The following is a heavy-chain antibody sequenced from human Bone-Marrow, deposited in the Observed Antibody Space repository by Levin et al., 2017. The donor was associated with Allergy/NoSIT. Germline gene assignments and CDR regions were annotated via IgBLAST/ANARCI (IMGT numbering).Heavy chain of an antibody. CDR1: GFSLTTRGMC. V-gene: IGHV2-70*01. Sequence: TLSLTCTFSGFSLTTRGMCVSWIRQPPGKALEWVALIDWDDDKYYSASLKNRLTISKDTSKNQVVLTMTNMDPVDTATYYCARELIGGTINYGIDVWGQGTTVTVSS. J-gene: IGHJ6*02. D-gene: IGHD3-22*01. CDR2: IDWDDDK. CDR3: ARELIGGTINYGIDV.